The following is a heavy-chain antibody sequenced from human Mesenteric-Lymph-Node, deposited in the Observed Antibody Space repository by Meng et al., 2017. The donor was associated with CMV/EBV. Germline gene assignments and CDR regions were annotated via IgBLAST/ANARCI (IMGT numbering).Heavy chain of an antibody. CDR3: ARGDYLQLELLDNFDY. Sequence: GSLRLSCAVYGGSFSGYYWSWIRQPPGKGLEWIGEINHSGSTNYNPSLKSRVTISVDTSKNQFSLKLSSVTAADTAVYYCARGDYLQLELLDNFDYWGQGTLVTVPQ. J-gene: IGHJ4*02. CDR1: GGSFSGYY. V-gene: IGHV4-34*01. CDR2: INHSGST. D-gene: IGHD1-1*01.